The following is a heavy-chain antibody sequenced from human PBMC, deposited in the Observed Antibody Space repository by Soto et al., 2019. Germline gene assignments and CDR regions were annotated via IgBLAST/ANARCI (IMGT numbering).Heavy chain of an antibody. Sequence: GGSLRLSCAASGFTFSSYAMHWVRQAPGKGLEWVAVISYDGSNKYYADSVKGRFTISRDNSKNTLYLQMNSLRAEDTAVYYCATQDIAARLQFDPWGQGTLVTVSS. CDR2: ISYDGSNK. V-gene: IGHV3-30-3*01. J-gene: IGHJ5*02. CDR1: GFTFSSYA. D-gene: IGHD6-6*01. CDR3: ATQDIAARLQFDP.